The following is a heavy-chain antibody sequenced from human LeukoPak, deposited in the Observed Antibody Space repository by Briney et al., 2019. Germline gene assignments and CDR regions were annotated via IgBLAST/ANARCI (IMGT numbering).Heavy chain of an antibody. Sequence: GGSLRLSCAASGFTLRSNWMSWVRQAPGKGLEWVANIKLDGTQKNYIQSVRGRFTISRDNAKNSLYLQMNSLRAEDTAVYYCARDKAVGATLFDYWGQGTLVTVSS. CDR3: ARDKAVGATLFDY. J-gene: IGHJ4*02. CDR1: GFTLRSNW. D-gene: IGHD1-26*01. V-gene: IGHV3-7*01. CDR2: IKLDGTQK.